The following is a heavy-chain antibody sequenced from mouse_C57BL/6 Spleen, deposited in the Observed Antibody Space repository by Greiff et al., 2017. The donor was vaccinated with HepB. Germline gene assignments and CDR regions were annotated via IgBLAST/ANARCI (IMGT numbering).Heavy chain of an antibody. CDR3: ARGDYAMDY. J-gene: IGHJ4*01. CDR2: IYPGDGDT. CDR1: GYAFSSSW. Sequence: QVQLQQSGPELVKPGASVKISCKASGYAFSSSWMNWVKQRPGKGLEWIGRIYPGDGDTNYNGKLKGKATLTADKSSSTAYMQLSSLTSEDSTVYCCARGDYAMDYWGQGTSVTVSS. V-gene: IGHV1-82*01.